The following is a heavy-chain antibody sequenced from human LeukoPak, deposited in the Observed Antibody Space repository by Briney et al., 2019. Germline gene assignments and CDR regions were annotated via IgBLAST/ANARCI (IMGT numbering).Heavy chain of an antibody. V-gene: IGHV3-64D*06. D-gene: IGHD1-1*01. CDR3: VKDNEAGGSPFDR. CDR1: GFILRSHA. Sequence: SGGSLRLSCSASGFILRSHAMHWVRQAPGKGLEYVSRISDNGGSTYYADSVKGRFTISRDNSKNTLYLQMSSLRAVDTAVYYCVKDNEAGGSPFDRWGQGTLVTV. J-gene: IGHJ4*02. CDR2: ISDNGGST.